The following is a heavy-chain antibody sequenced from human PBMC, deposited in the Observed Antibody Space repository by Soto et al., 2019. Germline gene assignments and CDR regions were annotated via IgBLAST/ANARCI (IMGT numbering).Heavy chain of an antibody. CDR3: ARRLRYCSGGSCYLDY. Sequence: SETLSLTCAVYGGSFSGYYWSWIRQPPGKGLEWIGEINHSGSTNYNPSLKSRVTISVDTSKNQFSLKLSSVTAADTAVYYCARRLRYCSGGSCYLDYWGQGTLVTVSS. V-gene: IGHV4-34*01. CDR2: INHSGST. CDR1: GGSFSGYY. D-gene: IGHD2-15*01. J-gene: IGHJ4*02.